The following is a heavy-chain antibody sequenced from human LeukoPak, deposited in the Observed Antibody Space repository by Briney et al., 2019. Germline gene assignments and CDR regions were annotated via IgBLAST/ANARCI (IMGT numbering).Heavy chain of an antibody. CDR3: ARSYTYYDFWSGYRSMDV. CDR2: INPNSGGT. Sequence: EASVKVSYKASGYTFTGYYMHWVRQAPGQGLGWMGWINPNSGGTNYAQKFQGRVTMTRDTSISTAYMELSRLRSDDTAVYYCARSYTYYDFWSGYRSMDVWGKGTTVTVSS. J-gene: IGHJ6*03. V-gene: IGHV1-2*02. D-gene: IGHD3-3*01. CDR1: GYTFTGYY.